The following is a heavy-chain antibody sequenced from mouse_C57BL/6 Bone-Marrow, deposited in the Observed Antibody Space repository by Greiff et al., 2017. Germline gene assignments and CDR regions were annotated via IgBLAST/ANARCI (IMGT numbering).Heavy chain of an antibody. CDR2: IWTGGGP. CDR1: GFSLTSYA. J-gene: IGHJ1*03. V-gene: IGHV2-9-1*01. CDR3: AREVITTVVGGYFDV. D-gene: IGHD1-1*01. Sequence: QVQLKESGPGLVAPSQSLSITCTVSGFSLTSYAISWVRQPPGKSLEWLGVIWTGGGPNYNSALKSRLSISKDKAKRQFIIKMNSLQTVDTDRYYCAREVITTVVGGYFDVWGTGTTVTVSS.